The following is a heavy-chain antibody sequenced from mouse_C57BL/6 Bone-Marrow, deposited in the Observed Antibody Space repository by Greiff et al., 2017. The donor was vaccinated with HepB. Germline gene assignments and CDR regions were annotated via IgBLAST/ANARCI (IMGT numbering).Heavy chain of an antibody. Sequence: VQLVESGPGLVAPSQSLSITCTVSGFSLTSYAISWVRQPPGKGLEWLGVIWTGGGTNYNSALKSRLSISKDNSKSQVFLKMNSLQTDDTARYYCARNDYYGSSYSFDYWGQGTTLTVSS. CDR3: ARNDYYGSSYSFDY. V-gene: IGHV2-9-1*01. CDR1: GFSLTSYA. CDR2: IWTGGGT. J-gene: IGHJ2*01. D-gene: IGHD1-1*01.